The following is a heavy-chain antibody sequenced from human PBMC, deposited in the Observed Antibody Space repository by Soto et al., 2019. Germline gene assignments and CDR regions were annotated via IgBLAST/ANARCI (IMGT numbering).Heavy chain of an antibody. CDR2: SRNKPNSYTT. J-gene: IGHJ4*02. V-gene: IGHV3-72*01. CDR3: VSGYCTGDNCYSSPGNY. Sequence: PGGSLRLSCAASGFTFSDHFIDWVRQAPGKGLEWVGRSRNKPNSYTTDYAASVKGRFIISRDDSKNSLYLQMNSLKTEDTDIYYCVSGYCTGDNCYSSPGNYWGQGTLVTVSS. CDR1: GFTFSDHF. D-gene: IGHD2-15*01.